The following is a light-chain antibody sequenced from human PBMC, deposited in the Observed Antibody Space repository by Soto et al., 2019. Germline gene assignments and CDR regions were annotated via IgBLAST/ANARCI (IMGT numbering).Light chain of an antibody. CDR3: SSYRRGSTLV. CDR2: DVS. Sequence: QSALTQPASVSGSPGQSITISCTGTSSDVGGYNYVSWYQQHPGKAPELMSYDVSNRPSGVSNRFSGSKSGNTASLTISGLQAEDEADYYCSSYRRGSTLVFGGGTKLNVL. J-gene: IGLJ2*01. V-gene: IGLV2-14*01. CDR1: SSDVGGYNY.